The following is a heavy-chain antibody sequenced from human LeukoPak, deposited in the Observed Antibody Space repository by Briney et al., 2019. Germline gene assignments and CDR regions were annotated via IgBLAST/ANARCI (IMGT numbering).Heavy chain of an antibody. CDR3: TRGRRYYMDV. J-gene: IGHJ6*03. Sequence: ASVTVSCKASGGTFTSYAISWVRQAPGQRLEWMGGILPIVGTANYAQKSQCRVTITTDESTITAYAELSSLRSEDTAVDYCTRGRRYYMDVWGKGTTVTVSS. CDR2: ILPIVGTA. CDR1: GGTFTSYA. V-gene: IGHV1-69*05.